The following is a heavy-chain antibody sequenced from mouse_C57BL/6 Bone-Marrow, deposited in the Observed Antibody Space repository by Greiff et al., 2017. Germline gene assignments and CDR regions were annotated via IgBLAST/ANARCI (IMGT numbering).Heavy chain of an antibody. Sequence: VQLQQSGAELVRPGASVQLSCTASGFHIKDDSMHWVKQRPEQGLEWIGWLDPATGAPESAAQFQGKATITADTSSNTAYLQRSSLTSEDTAVYDCTDWEGADGGQGTLVTVSA. V-gene: IGHV14-4*01. D-gene: IGHD4-1*01. CDR1: GFHIKDDS. CDR3: TDWEGAD. CDR2: LDPATGAP. J-gene: IGHJ3*01.